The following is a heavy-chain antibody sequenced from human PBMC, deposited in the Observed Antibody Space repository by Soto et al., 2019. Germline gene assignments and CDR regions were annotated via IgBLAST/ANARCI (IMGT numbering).Heavy chain of an antibody. CDR3: ARLPHYYDSSGYHPYYFDY. CDR2: IYDSGTT. V-gene: IGHV4-59*08. Sequence: SETLSLTCTVSGVSITGYYWSWIRLPPGKGLEWIGYIYDSGTTTYNAALKSRVSISAETSKNQFSLKLSSVTAADTAVYYCARLPHYYDSSGYHPYYFDYWGQGTLVTVSS. CDR1: GVSITGYY. D-gene: IGHD3-22*01. J-gene: IGHJ4*02.